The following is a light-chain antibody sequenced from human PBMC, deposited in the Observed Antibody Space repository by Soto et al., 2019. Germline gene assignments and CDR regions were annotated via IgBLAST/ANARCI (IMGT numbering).Light chain of an antibody. CDR3: SSYTASSTLV. J-gene: IGLJ1*01. Sequence: QSALTQPASVSGSPGQSITISCTGISSDIRVYNYVSWYQQHPGKAPKLMIYEVSNRPSGVSNRFSGSKSGNTASLTISGLQAEDEADYYCSSYTASSTLVFGTGTKLTVL. CDR1: SSDIRVYNY. CDR2: EVS. V-gene: IGLV2-14*01.